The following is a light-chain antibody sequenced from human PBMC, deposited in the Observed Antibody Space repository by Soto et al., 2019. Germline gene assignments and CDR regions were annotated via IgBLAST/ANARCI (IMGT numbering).Light chain of an antibody. CDR1: QSISSY. CDR3: RQSYSTPVT. Sequence: DIQMTQSPSSLSASVGDRVTITCRASQSISSYLNWYQQKPGKAPKLLIYAASSLQSGVPSRFSGSGSATDFTLTISSLQPEDFATYYCRQSYSTPVTFGQGTKVEIK. V-gene: IGKV1-39*01. CDR2: AAS. J-gene: IGKJ1*01.